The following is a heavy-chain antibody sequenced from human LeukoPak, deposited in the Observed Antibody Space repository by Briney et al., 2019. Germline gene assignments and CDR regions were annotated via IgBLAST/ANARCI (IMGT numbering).Heavy chain of an antibody. V-gene: IGHV3-48*04. CDR1: GFIFSSYS. J-gene: IGHJ2*01. Sequence: GGSLRLSCAASGFIFSSYSMNWVRQAPGKGLEWVSYVSANTIYYADSVKGRFTISRDNPKNSLFLQMNSLTAEDTAVYYCARSYCSSSSCQWYFDLWGRGTLVTVSS. CDR3: ARSYCSSSSCQWYFDL. D-gene: IGHD2-2*01. CDR2: VSANTI.